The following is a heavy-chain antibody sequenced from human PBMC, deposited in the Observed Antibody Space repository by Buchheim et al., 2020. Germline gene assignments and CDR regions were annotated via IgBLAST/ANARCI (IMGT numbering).Heavy chain of an antibody. CDR3: AGVVVVAATRYYYYYYYMDV. V-gene: IGHV1-69*06. D-gene: IGHD2-15*01. Sequence: QVQLVQSGAEVKKPGSSVKVSCKASGGTFSSYAISWVRQAPGQGLEWMGGIIPIFGTANYAQKFQGRVTITAAKSTSTASMELSSLRSEDTAVYYCAGVVVVAATRYYYYYYYMDVWGKGTT. CDR2: IIPIFGTA. J-gene: IGHJ6*03. CDR1: GGTFSSYA.